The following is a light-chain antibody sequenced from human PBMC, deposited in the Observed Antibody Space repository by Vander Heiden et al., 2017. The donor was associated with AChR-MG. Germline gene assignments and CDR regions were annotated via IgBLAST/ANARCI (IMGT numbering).Light chain of an antibody. CDR1: QSISSW. CDR3: QQDNSYSS. J-gene: IGKJ2*01. CDR2: DAS. Sequence: DIQMTQSPSTLSASVGDRVTITCRASQSISSWLAWYQQKPGKAPKLLIYDASRLESGVPSRFSGSGSETEFTLTISSLQPDDFATYYCQQDNSYSSFGQGTKPEIK. V-gene: IGKV1-5*01.